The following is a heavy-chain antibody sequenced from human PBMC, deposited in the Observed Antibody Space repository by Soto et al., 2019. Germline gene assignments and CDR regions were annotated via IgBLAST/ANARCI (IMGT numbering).Heavy chain of an antibody. CDR3: AREGWDSSGYYPIFDY. Sequence: EVQMEESGGGLVRPGGSLSLSCAASGFTFSSYWMHWVRQVPGKGLVWVSHINGDGSKTNYADSVKGRFTTSRDRAKNSLYLQMNRVRAEDTAVYYCAREGWDSSGYYPIFDYCGQGTLVTVSS. D-gene: IGHD3-22*01. CDR1: GFTFSSYW. J-gene: IGHJ4*02. CDR2: INGDGSKT. V-gene: IGHV3-74*01.